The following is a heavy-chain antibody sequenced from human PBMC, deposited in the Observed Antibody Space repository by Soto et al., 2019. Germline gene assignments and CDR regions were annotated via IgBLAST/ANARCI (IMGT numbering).Heavy chain of an antibody. D-gene: IGHD4-17*01. Sequence: HVQLQESGPGLVKPSETLSLTCAVSNGSINTSFWLSWVRQSPGKAMEWIGEIYHHGSTNYNSSLTSRVTVSIDKSKHPSSLALYSVTTADTAIYCCARRFSVTTMRGLFDSWGQGSLVTVSS. CDR1: NGSINTSFW. V-gene: IGHV4-4*01. CDR2: IYHHGST. CDR3: ARRFSVTTMRGLFDS. J-gene: IGHJ4*02.